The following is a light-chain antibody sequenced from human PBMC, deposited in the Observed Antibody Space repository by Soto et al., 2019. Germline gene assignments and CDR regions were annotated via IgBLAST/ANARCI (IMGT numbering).Light chain of an antibody. CDR3: CSYAGNYTSV. Sequence: QSALTQPRSVSGSPGQSVTISCTGTSSDVGTYIYVSWYQQHPGKAPKLMIYDVSQRPSGVPDRFSGSKSGNTASLTISGLQAEDESDYYCCSYAGNYTSVFGGGTKVTVL. CDR1: SSDVGTYIY. CDR2: DVS. J-gene: IGLJ2*01. V-gene: IGLV2-11*01.